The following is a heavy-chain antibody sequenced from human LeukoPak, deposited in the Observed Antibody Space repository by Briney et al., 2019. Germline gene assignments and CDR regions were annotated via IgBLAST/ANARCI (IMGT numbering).Heavy chain of an antibody. J-gene: IGHJ4*02. CDR2: ISGSGGNT. CDR1: GFTFSNSA. D-gene: IGHD3-22*01. CDR3: AKGGRGSSGYYAFSY. V-gene: IGHV3-23*01. Sequence: GGSLRLSCAASGFTFSNSAMTWVRQAPGKGLEWVSSISGSGGNTYYIDSGKGRFTISRDNSKDTLYPHMNSLRAEDTAIYYCAKGGRGSSGYYAFSYWGQGTLVTVSS.